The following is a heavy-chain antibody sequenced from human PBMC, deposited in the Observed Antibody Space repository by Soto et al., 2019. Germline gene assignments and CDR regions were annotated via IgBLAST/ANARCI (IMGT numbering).Heavy chain of an antibody. J-gene: IGHJ5*02. D-gene: IGHD3-3*01. Sequence: ASVKVSCKVSGYTLTELSMHWVRQAPGKGLEWMGGFDPEDGETIYAQKFQGRVTMTEDTSTDTAYMELSSLRSEDTAIYYCATRITVFGLLIPPFDPWRQGTQVTVSS. V-gene: IGHV1-24*01. CDR2: FDPEDGET. CDR1: GYTLTELS. CDR3: ATRITVFGLLIPPFDP.